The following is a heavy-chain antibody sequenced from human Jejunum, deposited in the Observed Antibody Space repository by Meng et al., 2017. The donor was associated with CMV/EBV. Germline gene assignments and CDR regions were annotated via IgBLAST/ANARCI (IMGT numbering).Heavy chain of an antibody. Sequence: TISSYSINNGDCYWSGNRRHRGGGLEWSGCMKHSGNTCHDTALRGRVVITIDTSKNQFTLNVNSMTAEDTAGYYCAGGRGEMTTFDSWGQGTLVTVSS. D-gene: IGHD3-16*01. CDR3: AGGRGEMTTFDS. J-gene: IGHJ4*02. V-gene: IGHV4-31*03. CDR1: SYSINNGDCY. CDR2: MKHSGNT.